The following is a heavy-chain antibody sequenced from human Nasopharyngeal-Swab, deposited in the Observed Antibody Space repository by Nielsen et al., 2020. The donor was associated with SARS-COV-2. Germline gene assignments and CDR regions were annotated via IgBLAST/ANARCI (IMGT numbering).Heavy chain of an antibody. CDR2: INRSGST. CDR1: GGSFSGYY. J-gene: IGHJ4*02. D-gene: IGHD3-10*01. CDR3: ARGEFRKYYFAY. V-gene: IGHV4-34*01. Sequence: SETLSLTCAVYGGSFSGYYWNWIRQPPGKGLEWIVEINRSGSTNYNPSLKSRVTISVDTSKIQFSLKLSSVTAADTAVYYCARGEFRKYYFAYWGQGTLVTVSS.